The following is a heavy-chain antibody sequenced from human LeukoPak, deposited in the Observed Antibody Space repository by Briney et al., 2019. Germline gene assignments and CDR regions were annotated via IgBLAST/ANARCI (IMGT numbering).Heavy chain of an antibody. V-gene: IGHV4-34*01. CDR3: ARWGTYASTSNWFDP. CDR2: IYNSGST. D-gene: IGHD2-2*01. CDR1: GGSFSGYY. J-gene: IGHJ5*02. Sequence: PSETLSLTCAVYGGSFSGYYWSWIRQSPGRGLEWIGYIYNSGSTYYNPSLKSRVTISVDTSKNQFSLRLSSVTAADTAVYYCARWGTYASTSNWFDPWGQGTLVTVSS.